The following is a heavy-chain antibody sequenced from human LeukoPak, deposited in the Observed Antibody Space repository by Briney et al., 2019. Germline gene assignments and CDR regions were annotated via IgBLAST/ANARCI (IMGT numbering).Heavy chain of an antibody. V-gene: IGHV1-8*01. Sequence: ASVTVSCKASGYTFTIYDINWVRQAPGQGLEWMGWMNPNSGNTGYAQKFQGRVTMTRNTSISTAYMELSSLRSEDTAVYYCARATFEYYYDSSGYYFDYWGQGTLVTVSA. D-gene: IGHD3-22*01. J-gene: IGHJ4*02. CDR3: ARATFEYYYDSSGYYFDY. CDR2: MNPNSGNT. CDR1: GYTFTIYD.